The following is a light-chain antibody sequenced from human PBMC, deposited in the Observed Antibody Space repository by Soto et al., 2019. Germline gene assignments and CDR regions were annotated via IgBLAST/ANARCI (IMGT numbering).Light chain of an antibody. J-gene: IGKJ1*01. CDR2: GAS. CDR3: QQYGDSPWT. V-gene: IGKV3-20*01. Sequence: EIVLTQSPGTLSLSPGERATLSCRASQSVSSSYLAWYQQKPGQAPRLLIYGASSRATGIPDRFSGSGSGTDFTLTISRLEPEDFAVYYCQQYGDSPWTFGQGTKVDIK. CDR1: QSVSSSY.